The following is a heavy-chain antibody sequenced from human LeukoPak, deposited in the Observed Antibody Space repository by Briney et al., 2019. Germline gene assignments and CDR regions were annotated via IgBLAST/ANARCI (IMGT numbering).Heavy chain of an antibody. CDR1: GGSFSGYY. V-gene: IGHV4-34*01. CDR3: ARLHPTGSVYYYYYGMDV. Sequence: PSETLSLTCAVHGGSFSGYYWSWIRQPPGKGLEWIGEINHSGSTNYNPSLKSRVTISVDTSKNQFSLKLSSVTAADTAVYYCARLHPTGSVYYYYYGMDVWGQGTTVTVSS. D-gene: IGHD3-9*01. CDR2: INHSGST. J-gene: IGHJ6*02.